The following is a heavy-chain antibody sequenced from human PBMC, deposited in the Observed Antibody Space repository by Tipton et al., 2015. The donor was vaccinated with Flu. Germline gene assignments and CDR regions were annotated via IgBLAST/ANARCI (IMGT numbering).Heavy chain of an antibody. V-gene: IGHV4-34*01. D-gene: IGHD3-10*01. Sequence: TLSLTCAVYGGSFSGYYWNWIRQPPGKGLEWIGEINHSGSTNYSPSLKSRVTISVDTSKNQFSLKLSSVTAADTAVYYCARAMVRAYYFDYWGQGTLVTVSS. CDR2: INHSGST. J-gene: IGHJ4*02. CDR1: GGSFSGYY. CDR3: ARAMVRAYYFDY.